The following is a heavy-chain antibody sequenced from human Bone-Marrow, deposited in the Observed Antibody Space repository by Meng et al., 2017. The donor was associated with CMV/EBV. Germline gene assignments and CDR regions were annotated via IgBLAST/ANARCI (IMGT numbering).Heavy chain of an antibody. CDR3: ARLPVTTRYYYYDMDV. V-gene: IGHV4-39*01. D-gene: IGHD4-11*01. Sequence: SETLSLTCTVSGGSISSSSYYWGWIRQPPGKGLEWIGSIYYSGSTYYNPSLKSRVTISVDTSKNQFSLKLSSVTAADTAVYYCARLPVTTRYYYYDMDVWGQGTTVTVSS. CDR2: IYYSGST. CDR1: GGSISSSSYY. J-gene: IGHJ6*02.